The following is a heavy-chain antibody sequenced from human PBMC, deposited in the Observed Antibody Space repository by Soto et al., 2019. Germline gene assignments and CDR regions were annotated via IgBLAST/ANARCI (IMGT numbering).Heavy chain of an antibody. CDR1: GYSFSSFW. V-gene: IGHV5-51*01. D-gene: IGHD6-19*01. CDR3: ARSIAVTGTYFSGLDV. Sequence: GESLKISCKGPGYSFSSFWVAWVRQTPGKGLEWLGIIYPGDLDTRYTSSFQGHVIISADKSSNTVYLQWSSLKASDTAMYYCARSIAVTGTYFSGLDVWGQGTPVTVSS. CDR2: IYPGDLDT. J-gene: IGHJ6*02.